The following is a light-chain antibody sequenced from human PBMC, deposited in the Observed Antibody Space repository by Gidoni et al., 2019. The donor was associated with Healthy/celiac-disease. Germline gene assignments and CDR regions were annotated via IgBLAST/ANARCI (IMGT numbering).Light chain of an antibody. J-gene: IGLJ3*02. Sequence: QSVLTQPPSASGPPGQRVTIPCSGSSSNIGSNTVNWYQQPPGTAPKLLIYSNNQRPSAVPDRFSGSKSGTSASLAISGLQSADEADYYCAAWDDSLNGWVFGGGTKLTVL. CDR3: AAWDDSLNGWV. CDR2: SNN. CDR1: SSNIGSNT. V-gene: IGLV1-44*01.